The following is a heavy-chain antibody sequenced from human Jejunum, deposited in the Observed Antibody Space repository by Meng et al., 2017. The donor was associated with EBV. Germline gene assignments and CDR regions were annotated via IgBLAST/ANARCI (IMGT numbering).Heavy chain of an antibody. D-gene: IGHD6-13*01. CDR2: INTNTGDP. CDR3: ARGGESWYDDDY. Sequence: QLHLHQARSDLKKTGASLQAYCRYSGYIFPASRMHCVRQAPGQGLELMGWINTNTGDPTYAQGFTGRFVFSLDTSVSTAYLQISSLKTEDTAVYYCARGGESWYDDDYWGQGTLVTVSS. V-gene: IGHV7-4-1*02. J-gene: IGHJ4*02. CDR1: GYIFPASR.